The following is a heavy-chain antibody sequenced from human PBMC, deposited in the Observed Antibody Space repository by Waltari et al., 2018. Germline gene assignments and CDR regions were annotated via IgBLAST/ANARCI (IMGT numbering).Heavy chain of an antibody. Sequence: QVQLQESGPGLVKPSETLSLTSPVPRGSLSSYYWSWIRQPAGEGLEWIGRINTSGNTKVNPSLESRVTVSVDTSKNQFSLKLSSVTAADTAVYYCARSYSGYDYDSWGQGTLVTVSS. CDR3: ARSYSGYDYDS. D-gene: IGHD5-12*01. V-gene: IGHV4-4*07. CDR2: INTSGNT. CDR1: RGSLSSYY. J-gene: IGHJ4*02.